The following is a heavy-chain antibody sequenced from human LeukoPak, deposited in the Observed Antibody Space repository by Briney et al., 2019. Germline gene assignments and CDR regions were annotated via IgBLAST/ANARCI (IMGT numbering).Heavy chain of an antibody. CDR1: GFTFSSYG. CDR2: ISSSSSYI. Sequence: PGGSLRLSCAASGFTFSSYGMHWVRQAPGKGLEWVSSISSSSSYIYYADSVKGRFTISRDNAKNSLYLQMNSLRAEDTAVYYCASFTVAQLNAFDIWGQGTMVTVSS. D-gene: IGHD4-23*01. CDR3: ASFTVAQLNAFDI. V-gene: IGHV3-21*01. J-gene: IGHJ3*02.